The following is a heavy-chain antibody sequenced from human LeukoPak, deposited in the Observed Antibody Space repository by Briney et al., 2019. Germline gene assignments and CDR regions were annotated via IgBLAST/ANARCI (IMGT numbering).Heavy chain of an antibody. Sequence: GGSLRLSCAASGFTFCSYAMHWVRQAPGKGLEWVSVIYSGGSTYYADSVKGRFTISRDNSKNTLYLQMNSLRAEDTAVYYCASSRGYFAYWGQGTLVTVSS. J-gene: IGHJ4*02. V-gene: IGHV3-53*01. D-gene: IGHD3-16*01. CDR2: IYSGGST. CDR3: ASSRGYFAY. CDR1: GFTFCSYA.